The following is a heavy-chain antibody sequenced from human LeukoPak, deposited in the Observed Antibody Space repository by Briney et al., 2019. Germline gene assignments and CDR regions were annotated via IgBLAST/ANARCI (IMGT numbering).Heavy chain of an antibody. V-gene: IGHV5-51*01. CDR3: ARSGDYEAEAFDY. CDR1: GYSFTSYW. CDR2: IYPGDSDT. D-gene: IGHD4-17*01. J-gene: IGHJ4*02. Sequence: GESLQISCKGSGYSFTSYWIGGVRQMPGKGLEWMGIIYPGDSDTRCSPSFQGQVTISADKSISTAYLQWSSLKASDTAMYYCARSGDYEAEAFDYWGQGTLVTVSS.